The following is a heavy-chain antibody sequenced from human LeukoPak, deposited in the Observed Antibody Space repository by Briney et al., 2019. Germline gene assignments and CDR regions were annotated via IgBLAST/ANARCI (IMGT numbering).Heavy chain of an antibody. J-gene: IGHJ4*02. CDR2: INPNSGGT. CDR3: ARGRGYSGSYYFDY. D-gene: IGHD1-26*01. Sequence: ASVKVSCKASGYTFTGYYMHWVRQAPGQGLEWVGWINPNSGGTNYAQKFQGRVTMTRDTSISTAYMELSRLRSDDTAVYYCARGRGYSGSYYFDYWGQGTLVTVSS. CDR1: GYTFTGYY. V-gene: IGHV1-2*02.